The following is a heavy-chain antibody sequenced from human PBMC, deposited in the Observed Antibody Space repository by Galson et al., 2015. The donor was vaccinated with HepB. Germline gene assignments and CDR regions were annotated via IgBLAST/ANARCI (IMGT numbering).Heavy chain of an antibody. CDR1: GFTFSSYA. D-gene: IGHD2-21*01. CDR2: ISYDGSNK. Sequence: SLRLSCAASGFTFSSYAMHWVRQAPGKGLEWVAVISYDGSNKYYADSVKGRFTISRDNSKNTLYLQMNSLRAEDTAVYYCARDRAVVDYWGQGTLVTVSS. CDR3: ARDRAVVDY. J-gene: IGHJ4*02. V-gene: IGHV3-30-3*01.